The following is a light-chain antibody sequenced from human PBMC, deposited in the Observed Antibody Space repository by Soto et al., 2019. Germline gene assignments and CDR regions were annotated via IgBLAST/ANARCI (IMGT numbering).Light chain of an antibody. CDR1: QSISTS. CDR3: QQNYSTPRT. J-gene: IGKJ1*01. Sequence: DIQMTQSPASLSASVRDRVTITCRASQSISTSLIWYQQKPGNAPKVLIYAASSWQGGVPARFSGGGSGTDFTLTISSLQPEDSANFYCQQNYSTPRTFGQGTKVEIK. CDR2: AAS. V-gene: IGKV1-39*01.